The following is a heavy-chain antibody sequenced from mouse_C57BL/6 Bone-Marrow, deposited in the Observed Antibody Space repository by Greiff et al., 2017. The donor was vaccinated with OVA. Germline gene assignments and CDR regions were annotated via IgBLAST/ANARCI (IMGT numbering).Heavy chain of an antibody. Sequence: QVQLKQPGAELVKPGASVKMSCKASGYTFTSYWITWVKQRPGQGLEWIGDIYPGSGSTNYNEKFKSKATLTVDKSSSPAYMQLSSLTSEDSAVYYCARRYYGSSYWYIDVWGTGTTVTVTS. CDR3: ARRYYGSSYWYIDV. J-gene: IGHJ1*03. V-gene: IGHV1-55*01. CDR2: IYPGSGST. D-gene: IGHD1-1*01. CDR1: GYTFTSYW.